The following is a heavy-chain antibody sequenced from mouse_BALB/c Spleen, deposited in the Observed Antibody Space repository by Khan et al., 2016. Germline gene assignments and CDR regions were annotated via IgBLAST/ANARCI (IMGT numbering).Heavy chain of an antibody. J-gene: IGHJ1*01. Sequence: EVKLLESGGGLVQPGGSLKLSCAASGFDFSRYWMSWVRQAPGKGLEWIGEINPDSSTINYTPSLKDKFIISRDNAKNTLYLQMSKVRSEDTVLYYCARRGYGNSWYFDVWGAVTTVTVSS. CDR3: ARRGYGNSWYFDV. D-gene: IGHD2-10*02. CDR1: GFDFSRYW. CDR2: INPDSSTI. V-gene: IGHV4-1*02.